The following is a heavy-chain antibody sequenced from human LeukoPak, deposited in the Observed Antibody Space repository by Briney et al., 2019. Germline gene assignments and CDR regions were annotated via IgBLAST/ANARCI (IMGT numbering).Heavy chain of an antibody. J-gene: IGHJ5*02. CDR3: ARGVLGAAAVS. CDR1: GYTFTGHY. V-gene: IGHV1-2*02. CDR2: INPNSGGT. Sequence: ASVKVSCKTSGYTFTGHYIHWVRQAPGQGLEWMGWINPNSGGTNYAQKFQGRVTMTRDTSISTAYMELSRLRSDDTAVYYCARGVLGAAAVSWGQGTLVTVSS. D-gene: IGHD6-13*01.